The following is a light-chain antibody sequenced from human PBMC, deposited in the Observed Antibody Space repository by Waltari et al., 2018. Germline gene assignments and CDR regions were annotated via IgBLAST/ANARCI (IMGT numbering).Light chain of an antibody. V-gene: IGLV2-8*01. CDR1: SSACGTYNS. CDR3: SSYTGWIYV. Sequence: QPALPQPPSASGSPGQSVAISCTGTSSACGTYNSVSWYQQHPGKGPKLLIYEVNKRSSGVSNRVSGSKSGNTASLTISGLQTEDEADYYCSSYTGWIYVFGSGTKVTVL. CDR2: EVN. J-gene: IGLJ1*01.